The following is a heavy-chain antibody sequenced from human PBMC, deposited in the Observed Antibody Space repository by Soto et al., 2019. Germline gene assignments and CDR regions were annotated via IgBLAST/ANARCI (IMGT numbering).Heavy chain of an antibody. CDR3: ASLPDY. V-gene: IGHV4-30-2*01. J-gene: IGHJ4*02. CDR2: IYHSGST. CDR1: GGCMSSGGYS. Sequence: ILPLPCVLAGGCMSSGGYSWSWIRQPPGKGLEWTGYIYHSGSTYYNPSLKSRVTISVDRSKNQFSLKLSSVTAADTAVYYCASLPDYWGQGTLVTVSS.